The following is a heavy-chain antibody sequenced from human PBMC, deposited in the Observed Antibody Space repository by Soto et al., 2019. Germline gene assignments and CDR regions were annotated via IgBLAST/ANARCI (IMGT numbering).Heavy chain of an antibody. CDR2: IYWDDHK. CDR3: AQGNFDFSRPTVGWFDP. CDR1: GFSLSTPGVG. J-gene: IGHJ5*02. D-gene: IGHD1-26*01. V-gene: IGHV2-5*02. Sequence: QITLKESGPTPVAPTQTLTLTCTVSGFSLSTPGVGVGWIRQPPGKALECLALIYWDDHKSYSPSLKSRLTVSRDTSQSQVVLTLTNMDPVDAAIYYCAQGNFDFSRPTVGWFDPWGQGMQVTVSS.